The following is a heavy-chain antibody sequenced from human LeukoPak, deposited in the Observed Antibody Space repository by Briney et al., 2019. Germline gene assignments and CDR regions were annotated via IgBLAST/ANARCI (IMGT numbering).Heavy chain of an antibody. D-gene: IGHD1-1*01. V-gene: IGHV1-2*02. CDR3: ARHRGTSDTFDI. CDR1: GYTFTGYY. CDR2: INPNSGGT. Sequence: ASVKVSCKASGYTFTGYYIHWVRQAPGQGLEWMGWINPNSGGTNYAQKFQGRVTMTRDTSISTAYIELGRLRSDDTALYYCARHRGTSDTFDIWGQGTMVTVSS. J-gene: IGHJ3*02.